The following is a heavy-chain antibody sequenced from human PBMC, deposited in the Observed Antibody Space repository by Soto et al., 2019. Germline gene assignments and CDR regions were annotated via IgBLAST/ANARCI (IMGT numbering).Heavy chain of an antibody. Sequence: GESLKISCKGSGYSFTSYWIGWVRQMPGKGLEWMGIIYPGDSDTRYSPSLQGQVTISADKSISTAYLQWSSLKASDTAMYYCARLPVSYYDFWSGYYTGKGMDVWGQGTTVTVSS. D-gene: IGHD3-3*01. CDR3: ARLPVSYYDFWSGYYTGKGMDV. V-gene: IGHV5-51*01. CDR2: IYPGDSDT. J-gene: IGHJ6*02. CDR1: GYSFTSYW.